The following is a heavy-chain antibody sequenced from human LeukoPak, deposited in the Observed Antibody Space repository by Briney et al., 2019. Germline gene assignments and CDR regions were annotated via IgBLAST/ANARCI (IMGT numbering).Heavy chain of an antibody. CDR2: IYTSGST. D-gene: IGHD3-22*01. CDR1: GGSTSSGSYY. Sequence: SETLSLTCTVSGGSTSSGSYYWSWIRQPAGKGLEWIGRIYTSGSTNYNPSLKSRVTISVDTSKNQFSLKLSSVTAADTAVYYCARETILLYYYDSSGIDYWGQGTLVTVSS. CDR3: ARETILLYYYDSSGIDY. J-gene: IGHJ4*02. V-gene: IGHV4-61*02.